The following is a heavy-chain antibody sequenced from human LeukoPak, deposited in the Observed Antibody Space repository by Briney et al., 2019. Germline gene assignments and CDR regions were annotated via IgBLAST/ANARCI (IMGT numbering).Heavy chain of an antibody. CDR1: GFTFSSYA. Sequence: GGSLRLSCAASGFTFSSYAMHWVRQAPGKGLEWVAVISYDGSNKYYADSVKGRFTISGDNSKNTLYLQMNSLRAEDTAVYYCARVFRIYDSSGYVDYWGQGTLVTVSS. J-gene: IGHJ4*02. CDR3: ARVFRIYDSSGYVDY. D-gene: IGHD3-22*01. CDR2: ISYDGSNK. V-gene: IGHV3-30-3*01.